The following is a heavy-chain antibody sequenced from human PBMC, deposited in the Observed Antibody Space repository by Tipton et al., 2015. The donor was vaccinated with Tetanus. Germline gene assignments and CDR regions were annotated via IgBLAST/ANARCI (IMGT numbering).Heavy chain of an antibody. CDR1: GGSVDDYY. CDR3: AREVPSWSVAASGSIDY. J-gene: IGHJ4*02. D-gene: IGHD3-22*01. V-gene: IGHV4-4*07. CDR2: VYPTGRT. Sequence: TLSLTCTVSGGSVDDYYWTWVRQPAGKGLEWIGRVYPTGRTNFSPSLAGRVSMSVDTSKNEFSLRLTSVTPADTAMYYCAREVPSWSVAASGSIDYCGQGILVSVSS.